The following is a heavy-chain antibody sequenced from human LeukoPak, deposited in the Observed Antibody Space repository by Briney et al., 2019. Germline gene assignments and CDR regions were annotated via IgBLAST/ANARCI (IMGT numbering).Heavy chain of an antibody. D-gene: IGHD3-3*01. Sequence: GGSLRLSCAASGFTFSSYWMRWVRQAPGKGLEWVANIKQDGSEKYYVDSVKGRFTISRDNAKNSLYLQMNSLRAEDTAVYYCARDRYHDFWSGYSHYGMDVWGQGTTVTVSS. CDR1: GFTFSSYW. J-gene: IGHJ6*02. CDR2: IKQDGSEK. V-gene: IGHV3-7*01. CDR3: ARDRYHDFWSGYSHYGMDV.